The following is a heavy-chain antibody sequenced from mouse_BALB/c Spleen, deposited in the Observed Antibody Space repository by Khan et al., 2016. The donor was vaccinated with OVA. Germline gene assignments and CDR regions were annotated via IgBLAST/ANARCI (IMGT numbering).Heavy chain of an antibody. Sequence: EVQLQESGPNLVKPSQTLSLTCSVTGDSITSGYWSWIRKFPGNKLEYMGYMIYTGYTDYNPSLKSRIAITRHTSKNQYYLQLNSVTAEDTATYYCTRSAYRYAFAYWGQGTLVTVSA. J-gene: IGHJ3*01. CDR2: MIYTGYT. CDR1: GDSITSGY. D-gene: IGHD2-14*01. CDR3: TRSAYRYAFAY. V-gene: IGHV3-8*02.